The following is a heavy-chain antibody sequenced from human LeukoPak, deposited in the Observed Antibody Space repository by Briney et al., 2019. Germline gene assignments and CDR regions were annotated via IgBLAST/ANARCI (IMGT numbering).Heavy chain of an antibody. D-gene: IGHD1-26*01. J-gene: IGHJ4*02. Sequence: GGSLRLSCAASGFTFSNAWMSWVRQAPGKGLEWVSVSGSGGSTYYADSVKGRFTISRDNSKNTLYLQMNSLRAEDTAVYYCAKGDYSGSYYFDYWGQGTLVTVSS. CDR2: SGSGGST. V-gene: IGHV3-23*01. CDR3: AKGDYSGSYYFDY. CDR1: GFTFSNAW.